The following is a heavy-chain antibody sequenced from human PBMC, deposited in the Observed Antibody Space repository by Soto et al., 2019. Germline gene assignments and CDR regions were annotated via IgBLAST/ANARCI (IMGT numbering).Heavy chain of an antibody. CDR3: LRGGRGYTRDDVLEI. D-gene: IGHD2-2*02. CDR1: GFTFSSYS. CDR2: ISSTSNPI. V-gene: IGHV3-21*01. Sequence: EAQLVESGGGLVKPGGSLRLSCVDSGFTFSSYSMNWVRQAPGTGLEWVSSISSTSNPIFYADSVKGRFTISRDNAKRALYMQMTSLRAEDTAVYSCLRGGRGYTRDDVLEIWGQGTMVSVSS. J-gene: IGHJ3*02.